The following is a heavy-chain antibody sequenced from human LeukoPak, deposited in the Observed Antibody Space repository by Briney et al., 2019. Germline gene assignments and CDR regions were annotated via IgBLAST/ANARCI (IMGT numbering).Heavy chain of an antibody. Sequence: PGRSLRLSCAASGFTFDDYAMHWVRPAPGKGLEWVSGISWNSGSIGYADSVKGRFTISRDNAKNSLYLQMNSLRAEDTALYYCAKDISAAARRHFDYWGQGTLVTVSS. J-gene: IGHJ4*02. V-gene: IGHV3-9*01. D-gene: IGHD6-6*01. CDR1: GFTFDDYA. CDR3: AKDISAAARRHFDY. CDR2: ISWNSGSI.